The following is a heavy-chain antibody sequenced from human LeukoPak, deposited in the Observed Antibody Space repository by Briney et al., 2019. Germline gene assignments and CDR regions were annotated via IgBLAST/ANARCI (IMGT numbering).Heavy chain of an antibody. J-gene: IGHJ6*02. CDR2: IYSGGST. Sequence: GGSLRLSCAASGFTVNNNYMSWVRQAPGKGLEWVAVIYSGGSTYYADSVKGRFTISRDNSKNTVYLQMISLRAEDTAVYYCAREGEHYVGVEYYYYGMDVWGQGTTVTVSS. CDR1: GFTVNNNY. CDR3: AREGEHYVGVEYYYYGMDV. D-gene: IGHD1-26*01. V-gene: IGHV3-66*01.